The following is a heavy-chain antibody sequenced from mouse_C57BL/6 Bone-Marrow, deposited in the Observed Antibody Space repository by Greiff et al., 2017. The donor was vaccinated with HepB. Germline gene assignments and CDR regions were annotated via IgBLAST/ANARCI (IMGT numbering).Heavy chain of an antibody. J-gene: IGHJ4*01. Sequence: EVHLVESGGDLVKPGGSLKLSCAASGFTFSSYGMSWVRQTPDKRLEWVATISSGGSYTYYPDSVKGRFTISRDNAKNTLYLQMSSLKSEDTAMYYCARHKENYYGSSYAMDYWGQGTSVTVSS. CDR2: ISSGGSYT. CDR3: ARHKENYYGSSYAMDY. D-gene: IGHD1-1*01. CDR1: GFTFSSYG. V-gene: IGHV5-6*01.